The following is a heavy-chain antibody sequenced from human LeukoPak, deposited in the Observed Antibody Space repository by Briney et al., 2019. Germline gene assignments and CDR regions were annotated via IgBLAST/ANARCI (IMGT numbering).Heavy chain of an antibody. D-gene: IGHD2-2*01. CDR2: ISGSGAYT. V-gene: IGHV3-23*01. Sequence: PGGSLRLSCAASGFTFSSYAMSWVREAPGEGLEWVSGISGSGAYTYYADSVKGRFTISRDNSKNTLYLQMNSLRAEDTAIYYCGKDATRTAGVPAAREYWGQGALVTVSS. CDR1: GFTFSSYA. CDR3: GKDATRTAGVPAAREY. J-gene: IGHJ4*02.